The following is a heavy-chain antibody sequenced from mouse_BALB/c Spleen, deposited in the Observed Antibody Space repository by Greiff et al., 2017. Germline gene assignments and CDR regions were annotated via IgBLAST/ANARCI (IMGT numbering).Heavy chain of an antibody. CDR2: IRNKANGYTT. J-gene: IGHJ2*01. CDR3: ARVHYYGRRYFDY. CDR1: GFTFTDYY. V-gene: IGHV7-3*02. D-gene: IGHD1-1*01. Sequence: EVKLVESGGGLVQPGGSLRLSCATSGFTFTDYYMSWVRQPPGKALEWLGFIRNKANGYTTEYSASVKGRFTISRDNSQSILYLQMNTMSAEDSATYYCARVHYYGRRYFDYWGQGTTLTVSS.